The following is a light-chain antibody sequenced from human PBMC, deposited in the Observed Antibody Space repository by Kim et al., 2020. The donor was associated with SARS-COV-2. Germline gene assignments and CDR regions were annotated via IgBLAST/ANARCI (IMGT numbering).Light chain of an antibody. CDR1: QSVSNN. Sequence: SVYPGERATLCCRARQSVSNNLAWYQQKLGQAPRHLIYGASTRATGIPARFSGSGSGTEFTLTISSLQSEDFAVYCCQQYSNSWTFGQGTKVDIK. V-gene: IGKV3-15*01. CDR3: QQYSNSWT. CDR2: GAS. J-gene: IGKJ1*01.